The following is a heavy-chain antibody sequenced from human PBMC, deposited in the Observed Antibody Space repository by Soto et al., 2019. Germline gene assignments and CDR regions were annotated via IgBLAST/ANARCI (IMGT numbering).Heavy chain of an antibody. V-gene: IGHV1-18*01. Sequence: VSVKVSCKASGYTFTSYGISWVRQAPGQGLEWMGWISAYNGNTNYAQKLQGRVTMTTDTSTSTAYMELRSLRSDDTAVYYCARDTPRIAAAGTIDYWGQGTLVTVSS. CDR3: ARDTPRIAAAGTIDY. D-gene: IGHD6-13*01. J-gene: IGHJ4*02. CDR1: GYTFTSYG. CDR2: ISAYNGNT.